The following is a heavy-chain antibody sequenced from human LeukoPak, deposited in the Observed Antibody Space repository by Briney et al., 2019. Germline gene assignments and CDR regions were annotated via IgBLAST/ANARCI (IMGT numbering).Heavy chain of an antibody. V-gene: IGHV3-7*01. J-gene: IGHJ6*02. CDR3: ARSGPPYGLDV. CDR1: GFRLNNHW. Sequence: GGSLRLSCAASGFRLNNHWMNWVRQPPGEGLEWVANIKQDGSEIYYVDSVKGRFTISRDNAKNSLYLQMNTLRGDDTAVYYCARSGPPYGLDVWGQGTTVTVSS. CDR2: IKQDGSEI.